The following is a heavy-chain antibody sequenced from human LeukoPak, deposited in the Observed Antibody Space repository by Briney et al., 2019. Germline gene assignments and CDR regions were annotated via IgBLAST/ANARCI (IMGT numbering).Heavy chain of an antibody. D-gene: IGHD4-23*01. Sequence: GESLKISCKGSGYSFTSYWISWVRQMPGKGLERMGRIDPSDSYTNYSPSFQGHVTISADKSISTAYLQWSSLKASDTAMYYCAMSVATVVTPEDYWGQGTLVTVSS. CDR2: IDPSDSYT. CDR1: GYSFTSYW. J-gene: IGHJ4*02. CDR3: AMSVATVVTPEDY. V-gene: IGHV5-10-1*01.